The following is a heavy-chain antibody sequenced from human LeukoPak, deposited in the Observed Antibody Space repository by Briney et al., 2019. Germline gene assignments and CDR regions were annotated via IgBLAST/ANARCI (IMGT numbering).Heavy chain of an antibody. CDR3: ARRYYYDEAYYFDY. CDR1: GYSISSGYY. CDR2: IYHSGST. V-gene: IGHV4-38-2*02. Sequence: SETLSLTCTVSGYSISSGYYWGWIRQPPGKGLEWIGSIYHSGSTYYNPSLKSRVTISVDTSKNQFSLKLSSVTAADTAVYYCARRYYYDEAYYFDYCGQGTLVTVSS. D-gene: IGHD3-22*01. J-gene: IGHJ4*02.